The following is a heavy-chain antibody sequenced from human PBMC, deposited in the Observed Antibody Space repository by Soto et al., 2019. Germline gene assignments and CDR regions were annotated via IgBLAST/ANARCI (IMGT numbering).Heavy chain of an antibody. D-gene: IGHD3-9*01. V-gene: IGHV4-34*01. J-gene: IGHJ6*02. CDR1: GGSFSGYY. Sequence: QVQLQQWGAGLLKPSETLSLTCAVYGGSFSGYYWSWIRQPPGKGLEWIGEITHSGSTNYNPSLKSRVTISVDTSKNPFSLKLSSVTAADTAVYYCARIAGYYDILTGYFYYYYGMDVWGQGTTVTVSS. CDR3: ARIAGYYDILTGYFYYYYGMDV. CDR2: ITHSGST.